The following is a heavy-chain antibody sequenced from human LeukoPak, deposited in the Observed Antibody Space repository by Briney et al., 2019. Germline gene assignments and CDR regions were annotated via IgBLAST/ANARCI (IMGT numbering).Heavy chain of an antibody. Sequence: GGSLRLSCAASGFTFSSYEMNWVRQAPGKGLEWVSYISSSGTTIHYADSVKGRFTISRDNAKNSLFLQMNSLRAEDTAVYYCAREKTACGGDCYDSWGQGTLVTVSS. CDR1: GFTFSSYE. D-gene: IGHD2-21*01. CDR3: AREKTACGGDCYDS. CDR2: ISSSGTTI. J-gene: IGHJ4*02. V-gene: IGHV3-48*03.